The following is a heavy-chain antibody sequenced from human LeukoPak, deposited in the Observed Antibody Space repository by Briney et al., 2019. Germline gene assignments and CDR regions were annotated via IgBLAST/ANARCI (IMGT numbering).Heavy chain of an antibody. V-gene: IGHV3-48*01. D-gene: IGHD3-16*01. CDR2: ISSSSSTI. CDR3: ARALYYVWRSYHNGDAFDI. CDR1: GFTFSSYS. J-gene: IGHJ3*02. Sequence: GGSLRLSCAASGFTFSSYSMNWVRQAPGKGLEWASYISSSSSTIYYADSVKGRFTISRDNAKNSLYLQMNSLRAEDTAVYYCARALYYVWRSYHNGDAFDIWGQRTMVTVSS.